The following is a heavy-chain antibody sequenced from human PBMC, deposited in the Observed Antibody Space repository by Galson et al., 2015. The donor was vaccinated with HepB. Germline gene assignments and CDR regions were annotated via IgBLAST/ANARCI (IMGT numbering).Heavy chain of an antibody. CDR2: FDPEDGET. D-gene: IGHD3-10*01. Sequence: SVKVSCKVSGYTLTDLSMHWVRPAPGKGLEWMGGFDPEDGETIYAQTFQGRVTMTEDTSTDTAYMEMSSLRSEDTAVYYCATRTMRGPYYYGSGSYYQTDYWGQGTLVTVSS. J-gene: IGHJ4*02. V-gene: IGHV1-24*01. CDR1: GYTLTDLS. CDR3: ATRTMRGPYYYGSGSYYQTDY.